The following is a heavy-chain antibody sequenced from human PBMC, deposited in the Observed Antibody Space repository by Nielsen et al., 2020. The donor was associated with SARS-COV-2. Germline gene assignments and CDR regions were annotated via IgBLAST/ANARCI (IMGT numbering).Heavy chain of an antibody. V-gene: IGHV3-7*01. CDR1: GFTFSSYA. J-gene: IGHJ6*02. D-gene: IGHD2-15*01. Sequence: GESLKISCAASGFTFSSYAMHWVRQAPGKGLEWVANIKRDGSDKYYVDSVKGRFSISRDNAENSLYLHMNSLRVEDTAVYYCARDGSCSGGRCYSGLHLWGQGTTVTVSS. CDR2: IKRDGSDK. CDR3: ARDGSCSGGRCYSGLHL.